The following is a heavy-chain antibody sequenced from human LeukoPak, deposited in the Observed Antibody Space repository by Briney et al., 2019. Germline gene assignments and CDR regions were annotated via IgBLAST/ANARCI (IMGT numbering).Heavy chain of an antibody. CDR3: ARVPLAYCGGDCYYYFDY. D-gene: IGHD2-21*01. Sequence: GGSLRLSCAASGFTFSNFAMNWVRQAPGKGLEWISSITSYTGYMFYADSVKGRFTISRDNAKNSLYLQMNSLRAEDTAVYYCARVPLAYCGGDCYYYFDYWGQGTLVTVSS. CDR2: ITSYTGYM. J-gene: IGHJ4*02. CDR1: GFTFSNFA. V-gene: IGHV3-21*01.